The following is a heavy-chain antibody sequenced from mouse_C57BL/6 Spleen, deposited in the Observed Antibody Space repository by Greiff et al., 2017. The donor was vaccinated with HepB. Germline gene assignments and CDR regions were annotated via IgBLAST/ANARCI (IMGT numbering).Heavy chain of an antibody. J-gene: IGHJ2*01. CDR2: INPGSGGT. CDR3: ARSGYYGSRGPLFDY. CDR1: GYAFTNYL. V-gene: IGHV1-54*01. D-gene: IGHD1-1*01. Sequence: QVQLKQSGAELVRPGTSVKVSCKASGYAFTNYLIEWVKQRPGQGLEWIGVINPGSGGTNYNEKFKGKATLTADKSSSTAYMQLSSLTSEDSAVYFCARSGYYGSRGPLFDYWGQGTTLTVSS.